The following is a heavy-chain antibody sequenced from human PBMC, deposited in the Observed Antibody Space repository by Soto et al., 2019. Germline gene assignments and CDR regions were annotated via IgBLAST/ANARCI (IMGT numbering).Heavy chain of an antibody. CDR2: ISAYNGNT. Sequence: ASVKVSCKASGYTFTSYGISWVRQAPGQGLEWMGWISAYNGNTNYAQKLQGRVTMTTDTSTSTAYMELRSLRSDDTAVYYCRSTSPLGDNDYWGQGTLVTVSS. V-gene: IGHV1-18*01. D-gene: IGHD2-2*01. J-gene: IGHJ4*02. CDR1: GYTFTSYG. CDR3: RSTSPLGDNDY.